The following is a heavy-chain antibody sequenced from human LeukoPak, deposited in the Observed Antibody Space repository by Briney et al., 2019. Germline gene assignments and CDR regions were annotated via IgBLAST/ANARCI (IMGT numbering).Heavy chain of an antibody. CDR3: ARLAAAGTGWFDP. J-gene: IGHJ5*02. CDR1: GGSISSSNW. CDR2: IYHSGST. V-gene: IGHV4-4*02. Sequence: SGTLSLTCAVSGGSISSSNWWSWVRPPPGKGLEWIGEIYHSGSTNYNPSLKSRVTISVDKSKNQFSLKLSSVTAADTAVYYCARLAAAGTGWFDPWGQGTLVTVSS. D-gene: IGHD6-13*01.